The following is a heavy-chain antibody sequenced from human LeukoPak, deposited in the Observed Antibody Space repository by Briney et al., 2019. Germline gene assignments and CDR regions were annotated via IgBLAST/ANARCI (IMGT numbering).Heavy chain of an antibody. CDR1: GGTFSSYA. V-gene: IGHV1-69*04. Sequence: SVKVSCKASGGTFSSYAINWVRQAPGQGLEWMGRIIPIFGIANYAQKFQGRVTITADKSTSTAYMELSSLRSEDTAVYYCARDLGLGYSSGWYYFDYWGQGTLVTVSS. D-gene: IGHD6-19*01. CDR2: IIPIFGIA. CDR3: ARDLGLGYSSGWYYFDY. J-gene: IGHJ4*02.